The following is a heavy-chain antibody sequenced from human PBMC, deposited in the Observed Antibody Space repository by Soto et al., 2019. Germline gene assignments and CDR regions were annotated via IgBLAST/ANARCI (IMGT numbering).Heavy chain of an antibody. V-gene: IGHV1-69*01. D-gene: IGHD1-1*01. CDR3: ARGTGTTWGVFDY. CDR1: GGTFSSKG. CDR2: IIPIFDTA. J-gene: IGHJ4*02. Sequence: QVQLVQSGTEMKKPGSSVKVSCKASGGTFSSKGISWVRQAPGQGLEWMGAIIPIFDTANYAQKFQGRLTITADESTATAYMELSILRSEDTPVYYCARGTGTTWGVFDYWGQGTLVTVSS.